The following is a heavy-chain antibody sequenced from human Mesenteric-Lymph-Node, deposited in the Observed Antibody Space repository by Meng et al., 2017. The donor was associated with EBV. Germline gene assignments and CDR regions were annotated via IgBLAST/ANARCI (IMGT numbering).Heavy chain of an antibody. CDR2: IHHSGAT. D-gene: IGHD3-10*01. J-gene: IGHJ5*02. CDR3: ASVIYGSGLNSWFDP. CDR1: GGSISSDNW. V-gene: IGHV4-4*02. Sequence: QGRLRERGPGLVKPSGTLSLTCAVSGGSISSDNWWTWVRQPPGKGLEWIGEIHHSGATNYNPSLKSRVTISVDKSKNQFSLKLSSVTAADAAVYFCASVIYGSGLNSWFDPWGHGTLVTVSS.